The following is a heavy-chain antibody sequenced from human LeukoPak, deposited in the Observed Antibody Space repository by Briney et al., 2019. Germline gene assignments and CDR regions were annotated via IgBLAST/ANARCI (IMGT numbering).Heavy chain of an antibody. CDR3: ARGKDIVVVPAVLDFDY. CDR2: ISAYNGNT. D-gene: IGHD2-2*01. Sequence: ASVKVSCKASGYTFTSYGISWVRQAPGQGLEWMGWISAYNGNTNYAQKLQGRVTMTTDTSTSTAYMELSRLRSDDTAVYYCARGKDIVVVPAVLDFDYWGQGTLVTVSS. V-gene: IGHV1-18*01. J-gene: IGHJ4*02. CDR1: GYTFTSYG.